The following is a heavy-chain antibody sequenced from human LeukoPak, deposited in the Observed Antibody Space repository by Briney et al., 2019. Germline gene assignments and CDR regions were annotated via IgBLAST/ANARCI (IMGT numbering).Heavy chain of an antibody. Sequence: PSETLSLTCTVSGGFFSSYYWSWIRQPAGKGLEWIGRVYTTGSTNYNPSLKSRVSMSVDTSKNQFSLSLTSVTVADTAVYYCARVEPLKMVKSPWGQGILVTVSS. CDR1: GGFFSSYY. V-gene: IGHV4-4*07. CDR2: VYTTGST. D-gene: IGHD5-18*01. J-gene: IGHJ5*02. CDR3: ARVEPLKMVKSP.